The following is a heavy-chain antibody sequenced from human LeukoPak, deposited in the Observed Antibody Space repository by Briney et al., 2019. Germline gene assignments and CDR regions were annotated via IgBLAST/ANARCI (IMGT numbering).Heavy chain of an antibody. CDR2: LYHPDST. J-gene: IGHJ6*03. CDR1: GYPINNAYY. V-gene: IGHV4-38-2*01. CDR3: ARQYDSYFYYYLDL. D-gene: IGHD2-2*01. Sequence: SETLSLTCGVSGYPINNAYYWVWIRQPPGKGLEWIGSLYHPDSTYYNPSLKSRVTMSVDTSRNQFSLRLSFVTAADTAVYYCARQYDSYFYYYLDLWGTGTTVTISS.